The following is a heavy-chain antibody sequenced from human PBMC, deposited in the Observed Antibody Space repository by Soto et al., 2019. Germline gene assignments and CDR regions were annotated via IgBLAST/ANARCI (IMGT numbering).Heavy chain of an antibody. CDR1: GYTFTGYY. Sequence: ASVKVSCKASGYTFTGYYMHWVRQATGQGLERMGWINPNSGGTNYAQKFQGWVTMTRDTSISKAYMELSRLRSDDTAVYYCARDIVGGRLDAFDIWGQGTMVTVSS. D-gene: IGHD1-26*01. J-gene: IGHJ3*02. CDR2: INPNSGGT. CDR3: ARDIVGGRLDAFDI. V-gene: IGHV1-2*04.